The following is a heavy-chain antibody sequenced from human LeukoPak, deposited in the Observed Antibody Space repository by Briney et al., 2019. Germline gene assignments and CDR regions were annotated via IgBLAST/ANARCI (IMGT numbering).Heavy chain of an antibody. J-gene: IGHJ6*02. D-gene: IGHD1-26*01. CDR1: GVSISSGDYY. Sequence: SETLSLTCTVSGVSISSGDYYWSWIRQPPGKGLEWIGYIYYSGSTYYNPSLKSRVTISVDTSKNQFSLKLSSVTAADTAVYYCARDYSGSYSNYYGMDGRGQGTTVTVSS. CDR3: ARDYSGSYSNYYGMDG. V-gene: IGHV4-30-4*01. CDR2: IYYSGST.